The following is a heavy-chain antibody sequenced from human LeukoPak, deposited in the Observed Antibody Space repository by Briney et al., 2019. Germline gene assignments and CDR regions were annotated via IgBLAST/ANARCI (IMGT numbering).Heavy chain of an antibody. J-gene: IGHJ4*02. CDR2: IYTSGST. D-gene: IGHD4-17*01. Sequence: SQTLSLTCTVSGGSISSGSYYWSWIRQPAGKGLEWIGRIYTSGSTNYNPSLKSRVTISVDTSKNQSSLKLSSVTAADTAVYYCARAGPSTVTTFWFDYWGQGTLVTVSS. V-gene: IGHV4-61*02. CDR1: GGSISSGSYY. CDR3: ARAGPSTVTTFWFDY.